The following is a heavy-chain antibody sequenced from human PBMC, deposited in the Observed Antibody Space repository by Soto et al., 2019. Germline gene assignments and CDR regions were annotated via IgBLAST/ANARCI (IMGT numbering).Heavy chain of an antibody. Sequence: EVQLLESGGALVQPGRSLRLSCAASGFTFSGYAMSWVRQAPGKGLEWGSVSHGGGNSAYYADSVKGRFTISIDNSKITLYLRMSSLRGEETAVHYCAQNRGRVTTSSHFDYWGQGTLVTVSS. J-gene: IGHJ4*02. V-gene: IGHV3-23*01. CDR3: AQNRGRVTTSSHFDY. CDR2: SHGGGNSA. CDR1: GFTFSGYA. D-gene: IGHD4-17*01.